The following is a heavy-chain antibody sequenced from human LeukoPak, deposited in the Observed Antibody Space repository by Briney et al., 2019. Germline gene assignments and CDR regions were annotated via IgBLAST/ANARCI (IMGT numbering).Heavy chain of an antibody. V-gene: IGHV1-2*02. D-gene: IGHD4-17*01. CDR1: GYTFSGYY. J-gene: IGHJ4*02. CDR3: AREILSKYDFGDYAHRYFDY. Sequence: GASVKVSCKASGYTFSGYYLHWVRQAPGQGLEWMGWINLHSGGTTYAQKFQGRVTMTRDTSISTAYMELTRLRSDDTAVYYCAREILSKYDFGDYAHRYFDYWGQGTLVTVSS. CDR2: INLHSGGT.